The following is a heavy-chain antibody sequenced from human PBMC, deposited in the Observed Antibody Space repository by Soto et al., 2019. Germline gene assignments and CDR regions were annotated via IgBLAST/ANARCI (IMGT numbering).Heavy chain of an antibody. J-gene: IGHJ5*02. D-gene: IGHD2-2*01. CDR2: IIPIFGTA. CDR1: GGTFSSYA. Sequence: QVQLVQSGAEVKKPGSSVKVSCKASGGTFSSYAISWVRQAPGQGLEWMGGIIPIFGTANYAQTFQGRVTITADKSTSTAYMELSSMRYEDTAVYYCARAGFKIDQLLSCADWNWFDPWGQGTLVTFSS. CDR3: ARAGFKIDQLLSCADWNWFDP. V-gene: IGHV1-69*06.